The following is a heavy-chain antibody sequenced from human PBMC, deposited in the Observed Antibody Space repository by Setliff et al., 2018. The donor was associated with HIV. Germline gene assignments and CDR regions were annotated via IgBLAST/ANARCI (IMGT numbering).Heavy chain of an antibody. CDR3: ARVSLDLKYYDSAGYTHPLYFFDY. Sequence: ASETLSLTCAVSGGSITSSNWWSWVRQPPGKGLEWIGSIHRSGTVYFNPSLSTRINISLDRSKTQFSLRLRSVTAADTAIYFCARVSLDLKYYDSAGYTHPLYFFDYWGQGKLVTVSS. V-gene: IGHV4-4*02. D-gene: IGHD3-16*01. CDR1: GGSITSSNW. J-gene: IGHJ4*02. CDR2: IHRSGTV.